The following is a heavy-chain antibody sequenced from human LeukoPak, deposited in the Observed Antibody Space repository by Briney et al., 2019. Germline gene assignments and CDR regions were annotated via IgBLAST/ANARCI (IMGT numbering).Heavy chain of an antibody. V-gene: IGHV1-3*01. D-gene: IGHD3-10*01. J-gene: IGHJ4*01. CDR1: GYTFSSHA. CDR3: ARGPGQYDY. CDR2: INAGNGNT. Sequence: ASVKVSCKASGYTFSSHAIHWVRQAPGQRLEWMGWINAGNGNTEYSQKFQGRVTFTRDTSASTAYMELSSLRSEDTALYHCARGPGQYDYWGLEPWSPSPQ.